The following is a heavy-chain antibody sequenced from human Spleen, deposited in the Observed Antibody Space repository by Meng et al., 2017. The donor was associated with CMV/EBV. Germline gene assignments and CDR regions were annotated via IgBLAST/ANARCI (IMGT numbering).Heavy chain of an antibody. CDR1: GYRFTRYG. D-gene: IGHD2-15*01. CDR2: INTYNGNT. V-gene: IGHV1-18*04. Sequence: GYRFTRYGISWVRQAPGQGLEWVGWINTYNGNTKYAQNLHDRATMTTDTFTSTAYVELRSLRSDDTAVYYCARDLTRSWVGTAPFDYWGQGTLVTVSS. J-gene: IGHJ4*02. CDR3: ARDLTRSWVGTAPFDY.